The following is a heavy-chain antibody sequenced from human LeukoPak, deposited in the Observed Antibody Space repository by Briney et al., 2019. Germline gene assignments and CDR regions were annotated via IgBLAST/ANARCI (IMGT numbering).Heavy chain of an antibody. Sequence: PSETLSLTCTVSGGSISSSSYYWGWIRQPPGKGLEWIGSIYYSGSTYYNPSLKSRVTISVDTSKNQFSLKLSSVTAADTAVYYCARAGYYGSGSRGGLYWFDPWGQGTLVTVSS. CDR3: ARAGYYGSGSRGGLYWFDP. CDR2: IYYSGST. J-gene: IGHJ5*02. CDR1: GGSISSSSYY. V-gene: IGHV4-39*07. D-gene: IGHD3-10*01.